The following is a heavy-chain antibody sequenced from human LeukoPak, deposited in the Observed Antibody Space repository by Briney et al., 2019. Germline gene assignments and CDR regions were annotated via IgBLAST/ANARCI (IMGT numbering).Heavy chain of an antibody. CDR1: GGSISSSSYY. Sequence: ETLSLTCTVSGGSISSSSYYWGWVRQAPGKGLEWVSAISSSDDGTYYAKSVRGRFTISRDSSKNTLYLQMNSLRAEDAGVYYCAKAQMYPGSHAFDIWGQGTMVTVSS. V-gene: IGHV3-23*01. D-gene: IGHD2-8*01. CDR3: AKAQMYPGSHAFDI. J-gene: IGHJ3*02. CDR2: ISSSDDGT.